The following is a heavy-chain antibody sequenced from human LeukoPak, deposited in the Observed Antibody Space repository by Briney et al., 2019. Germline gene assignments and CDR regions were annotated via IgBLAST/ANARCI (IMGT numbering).Heavy chain of an antibody. J-gene: IGHJ3*02. V-gene: IGHV3-30*04. CDR3: ARDKEGITMIVVVTILSGAFDI. D-gene: IGHD3-22*01. CDR1: GFTFSSYA. CDR2: ISHDGSNK. Sequence: PGGSLRLSCAASGFTFSSYAMHWVRQAPGKGLEWVAVISHDGSNKYYADSVKGRFTISRDNSKNTLYLQMNSLRAEDTAVYYCARDKEGITMIVVVTILSGAFDIWGQGTMVTVSS.